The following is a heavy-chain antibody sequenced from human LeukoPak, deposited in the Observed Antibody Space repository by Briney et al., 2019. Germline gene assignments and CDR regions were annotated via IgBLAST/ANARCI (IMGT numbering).Heavy chain of an antibody. CDR3: ASRVIVPAATWDYMDV. D-gene: IGHD2-2*01. CDR1: GYSFTSYW. CDR2: INPGDSDT. J-gene: IGHJ4*02. Sequence: GESLKISCKGSGYSFTSYWIGWVRQMPGKGLEWMGIINPGDSDTRYSPSFQGQVTLSADKSISTAYLQWSTLKASDTAMYYCASRVIVPAATWDYMDVWGQGTLVTVSS. V-gene: IGHV5-51*01.